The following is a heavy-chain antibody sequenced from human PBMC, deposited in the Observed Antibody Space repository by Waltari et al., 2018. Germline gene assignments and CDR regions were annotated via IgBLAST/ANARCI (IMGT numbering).Heavy chain of an antibody. CDR2: IYGDDDK. J-gene: IGHJ4*03. CDR3: AHSPMVRGVLAY. D-gene: IGHD3-10*01. V-gene: IGHV2-5*02. CDR1: GFSLTTNVVG. Sequence: QIPLKESGPTLVKPTQTLTLPSPFSGFSLTTNVVGVGWFRQPPGKALEWLALIYGDDDKRYSPSLRSRLTITKDTSKNQVVLTMTNMDPVDSATYYCAHSPMVRGVLAYWGQGTLVTVSS.